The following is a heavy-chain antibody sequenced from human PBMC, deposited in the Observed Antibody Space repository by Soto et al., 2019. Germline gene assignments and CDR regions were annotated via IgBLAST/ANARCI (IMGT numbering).Heavy chain of an antibody. V-gene: IGHV4-34*01. CDR1: GGSFSCYY. CDR3: ARVRSGYYYYGMDV. D-gene: IGHD3-10*01. CDR2: INHSGST. J-gene: IGHJ6*02. Sequence: PSETLSLTCGVYGGSFSCYYWIWIRQPPGKGLEWIGEINHSGSTNCNPSLKSRVTISVDTSKNQFSLKLSSVTAADTAVYYCARVRSGYYYYGMDVWGQGTTVTVSS.